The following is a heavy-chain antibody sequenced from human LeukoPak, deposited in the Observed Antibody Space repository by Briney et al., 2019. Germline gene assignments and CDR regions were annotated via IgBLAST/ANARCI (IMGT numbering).Heavy chain of an antibody. CDR1: GYTFTGYY. CDR2: INPNSGGT. CDR3: ARAISITIFGVVNP. Sequence: ASVKVSCKASGYTFTGYYMHWVRQAPGQGLEWMGWINPNSGGTNYAPKFQGRVTMTRDTSISTAYMELSRLRSDDTAVYYCARAISITIFGVVNPWGQGTRVTVSS. J-gene: IGHJ5*02. D-gene: IGHD3-3*01. V-gene: IGHV1-2*02.